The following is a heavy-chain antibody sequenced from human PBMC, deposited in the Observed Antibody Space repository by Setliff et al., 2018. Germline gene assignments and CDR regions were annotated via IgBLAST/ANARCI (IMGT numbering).Heavy chain of an antibody. Sequence: LRLSCAASGFSFSSYSMNWVRQAPGKGLEWVAVVSHDEDTKYYADSVKDRFIISRDNSKNTVYLQMNSLRAADTAVYHCARVGQATVVTAIHGALDYWGQGTLVTVS. J-gene: IGHJ4*02. D-gene: IGHD2-21*02. V-gene: IGHV3-30*04. CDR3: ARVGQATVVTAIHGALDY. CDR1: GFSFSSYS. CDR2: VSHDEDTK.